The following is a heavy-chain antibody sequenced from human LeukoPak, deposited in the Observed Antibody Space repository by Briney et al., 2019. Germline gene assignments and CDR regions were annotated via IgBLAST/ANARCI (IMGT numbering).Heavy chain of an antibody. CDR2: IYYSGST. CDR3: ARDSSGSSVPHFDY. V-gene: IGHV4-39*07. Sequence: PSETLSLTCTVSGGSISSSSYYWGWIRQPPGKGLEWIGSIYYSGSTNYNPSLKSRVTISVGTSKNQFSLKLSSVTAADTAVYYCARDSSGSSVPHFDYWGQGTLVTVSS. D-gene: IGHD1-26*01. CDR1: GGSISSSSYY. J-gene: IGHJ4*02.